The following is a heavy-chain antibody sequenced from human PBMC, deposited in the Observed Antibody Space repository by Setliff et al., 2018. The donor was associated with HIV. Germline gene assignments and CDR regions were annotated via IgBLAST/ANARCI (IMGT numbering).Heavy chain of an antibody. CDR3: ARQGAVTGHAFDS. Sequence: SETLSLTCTVSGGSISSYYWSWIRRPAGKGLEWIGRIYASGSTNYNPSLKSRVTMSVDTSKNQFSLKLTSVTAADTAVYYCARQGAVTGHAFDSWGPGALVTVSS. CDR1: GGSISSYY. J-gene: IGHJ4*02. CDR2: IYASGST. V-gene: IGHV4-4*07. D-gene: IGHD6-19*01.